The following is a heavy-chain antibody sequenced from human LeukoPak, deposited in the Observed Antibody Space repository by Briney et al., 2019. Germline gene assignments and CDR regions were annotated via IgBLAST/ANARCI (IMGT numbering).Heavy chain of an antibody. CDR1: GFTFRSSA. V-gene: IGHV3-30*04. CDR3: ARDLGLAVASSWGGLDY. Sequence: GGSLRLSCTASGFTFRSSAMHWVRQAPGKGLEWVAVISYDGVNTYFADSVKGRFTISRDNSKNTLFLQMSSLRHEDTAVYFCARDLGLAVASSWGGLDYWDQGTLVTVSS. D-gene: IGHD6-19*01. CDR2: ISYDGVNT. J-gene: IGHJ4*02.